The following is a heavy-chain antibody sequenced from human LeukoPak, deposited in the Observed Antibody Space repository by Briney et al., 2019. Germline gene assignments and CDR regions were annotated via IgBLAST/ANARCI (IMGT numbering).Heavy chain of an antibody. D-gene: IGHD3-10*01. Sequence: ASVKVSCKASGGTFSSYAISWVRQAPGQGLEWMGGLIPIFGTANYAQKFQGRVTITTDESTSTAYMELSSLRSEDTAVYYCARGSHYYGSGTLADYWGQGTLVTVSS. J-gene: IGHJ4*02. CDR2: LIPIFGTA. CDR3: ARGSHYYGSGTLADY. V-gene: IGHV1-69*05. CDR1: GGTFSSYA.